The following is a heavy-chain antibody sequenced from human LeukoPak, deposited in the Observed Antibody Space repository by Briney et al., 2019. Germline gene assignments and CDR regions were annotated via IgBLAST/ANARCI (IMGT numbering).Heavy chain of an antibody. CDR2: ISSSRTTI. CDR3: PRDGVYAY. CDR1: GFTFSSYI. J-gene: IGHJ4*02. Sequence: GGALRLSCAASGFTFSSYIMNGVRQAPGKGREGVSSISSSRTTIYYADSVKGRFNISRANAKTPLYLQLNSLRAEDTAVYYCPRDGVYAYSGPGALVTVSS. D-gene: IGHD2-8*01. V-gene: IGHV3-48*04.